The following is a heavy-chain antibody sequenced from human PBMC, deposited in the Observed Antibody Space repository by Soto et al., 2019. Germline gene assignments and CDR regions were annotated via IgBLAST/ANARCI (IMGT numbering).Heavy chain of an antibody. CDR3: ARVGVGDGFGEWEAVDY. D-gene: IGHD3-10*01. CDR1: GYTFTSYD. CDR2: MNPNSGNT. V-gene: IGHV1-8*01. J-gene: IGHJ4*02. Sequence: QVKLVQSGAEVKKPGASVKVSCKASGYTFTSYDIKWVRQATGQGLEWMGWMNPNSGNTGYAQKFQGRVTTTRTSSISTAYMELSSLRSEDTAVYYCARVGVGDGFGEWEAVDYWGQGTLVTVSS.